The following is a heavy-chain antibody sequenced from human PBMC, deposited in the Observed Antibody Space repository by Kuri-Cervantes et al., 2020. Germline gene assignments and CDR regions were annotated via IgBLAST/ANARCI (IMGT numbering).Heavy chain of an antibody. D-gene: IGHD3-22*01. CDR2: IKQDGSEK. CDR3: ARVRGIPYYDSSGYDDFDI. Sequence: GESLKISCTASQFTFSNYWMSWVRQAPGKGLEWVANIKQDGSEKYYVDSVKGRFTISRDNAKNTLYLQMNSLRAEDTAVYYCARVRGIPYYDSSGYDDFDIWGQGTMVTVSS. V-gene: IGHV3-7*02. CDR1: QFTFSNYW. J-gene: IGHJ3*02.